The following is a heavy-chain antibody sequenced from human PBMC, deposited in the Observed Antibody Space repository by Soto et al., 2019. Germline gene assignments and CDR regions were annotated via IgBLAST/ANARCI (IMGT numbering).Heavy chain of an antibody. V-gene: IGHV1-18*01. D-gene: IGHD6-19*01. CDR1: GYTFTSYG. J-gene: IGHJ6*04. CDR2: ISAYNGNT. CDR3: ARSSSGWYPLTFLDV. Sequence: ASVKVSCKASGYTFTSYGISWVRQAPGQGLEWMGWISAYNGNTNYAQKLQGRVTMTTDTSTSTAYMELRSLRSDDTAVYYCARSSSGWYPLTFLDVWGKGTTVTVSS.